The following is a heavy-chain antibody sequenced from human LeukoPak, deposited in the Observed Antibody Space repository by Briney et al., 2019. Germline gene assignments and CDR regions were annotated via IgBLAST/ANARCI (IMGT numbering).Heavy chain of an antibody. CDR3: ARAQTDYYDSSGYYYFDAFDI. Sequence: GGSLRLSCAASGFTFSSYSMNWVRQAPGKGLEWVSSISSSSSYIYYADSVKGRFTISRDNAKNSPYLQMNSLRAEDTAVYYCARAQTDYYDSSGYYYFDAFDIWGQGTMVTVSS. CDR1: GFTFSSYS. CDR2: ISSSSSYI. V-gene: IGHV3-21*01. D-gene: IGHD3-22*01. J-gene: IGHJ3*02.